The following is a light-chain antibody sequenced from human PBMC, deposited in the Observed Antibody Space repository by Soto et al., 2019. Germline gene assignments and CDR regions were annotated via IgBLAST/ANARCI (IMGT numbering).Light chain of an antibody. CDR1: QSVSSY. CDR2: DAS. V-gene: IGKV3-11*01. J-gene: IGKJ4*01. Sequence: EIVLTQSPATLSLARGERATLSCRASQSVSSYLAWYQQKPGQAPRLLIYDASNRATGIPARFSGSGSGTDFTLTISSLEPEDFAVYYCQQRSNWRLTFGGGTKV. CDR3: QQRSNWRLT.